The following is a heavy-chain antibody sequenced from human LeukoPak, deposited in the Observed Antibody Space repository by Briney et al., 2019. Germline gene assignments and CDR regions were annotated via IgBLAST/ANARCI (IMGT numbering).Heavy chain of an antibody. J-gene: IGHJ4*02. CDR1: GDSVSSNSAA. CDR3: ARALGYSSGWLPPNFDY. D-gene: IGHD6-19*01. CDR2: TYYRAKWYN. Sequence: SQTLSLTFAISGDSVSSNSAAWNWIRQSPSRGLEWLRSTYYRAKWYNDYAVSVKSPITINPDTSKNQFSMQLNSGTSEDTAVYYCARALGYSSGWLPPNFDYWGQGTLVTVSS. V-gene: IGHV6-1*01.